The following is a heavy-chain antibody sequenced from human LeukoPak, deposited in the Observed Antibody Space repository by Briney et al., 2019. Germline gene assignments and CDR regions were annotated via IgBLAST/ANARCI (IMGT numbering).Heavy chain of an antibody. CDR2: IRNDGSQK. Sequence: GGSLRLSCAASGFTFTTYGMHWVRQAPGKGLEWVAFIRNDGSQKYFADSVKGRFTISRDNSKNTLYLQMNSLKTEDTAVYFCASGGLIVAMTGGHFDYWGQGALVTVSS. V-gene: IGHV3-30*02. J-gene: IGHJ4*02. D-gene: IGHD2-21*02. CDR3: ASGGLIVAMTGGHFDY. CDR1: GFTFTTYG.